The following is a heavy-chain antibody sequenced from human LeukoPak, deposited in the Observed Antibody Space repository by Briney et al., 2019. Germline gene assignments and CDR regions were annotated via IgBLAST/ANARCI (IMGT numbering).Heavy chain of an antibody. J-gene: IGHJ4*02. CDR2: ISSDGSII. Sequence: PGGSLRLSCAASGFTVTNYWMHWVRQAPGKGLVWVSRISSDGSIISYADSVKGRFTISRDNAKNTLFLQMNGLRAEDSAVYYCARVSLSSGCLSNWGQGTLVTVSS. D-gene: IGHD6-19*01. CDR1: GFTVTNYW. V-gene: IGHV3-74*01. CDR3: ARVSLSSGCLSN.